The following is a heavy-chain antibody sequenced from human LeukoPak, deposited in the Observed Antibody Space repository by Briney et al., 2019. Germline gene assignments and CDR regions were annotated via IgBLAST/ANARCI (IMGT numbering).Heavy chain of an antibody. CDR2: ISYSGNT. Sequence: SETLSLTCTVSGGPISSSSYYWGWIRQPPGKGLEWIGFISYSGNTNYNPSLKSRVTISLDTSKNQFSLKLISVTAADTAVYYCARGVGSGYTDYWGQGALVTVSS. CDR1: GGPISSSSYY. D-gene: IGHD3-22*01. CDR3: ARGVGSGYTDY. J-gene: IGHJ4*02. V-gene: IGHV4-61*05.